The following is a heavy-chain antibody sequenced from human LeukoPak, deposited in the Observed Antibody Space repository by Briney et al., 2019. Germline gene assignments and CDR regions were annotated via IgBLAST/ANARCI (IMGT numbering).Heavy chain of an antibody. V-gene: IGHV3-7*02. D-gene: IGHD1-1*01. CDR2: IKQDGSEK. CDR1: GFTFSNYW. CDR3: ARSTLGDAFDI. J-gene: IGHJ3*02. Sequence: GGSLRLSCAASGFTFSNYWMIWVRQAPGKGLEWVANIKQDGSEKRYADSVRGRFTVSRDNAKNTLYLQMNSLRAEDTAVYYCARSTLGDAFDIWGQGTMVTVSS.